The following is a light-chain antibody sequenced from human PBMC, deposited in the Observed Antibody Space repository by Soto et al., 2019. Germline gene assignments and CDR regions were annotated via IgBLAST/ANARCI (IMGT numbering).Light chain of an antibody. CDR1: SSDVGGYNY. CDR2: DFN. Sequence: QSALTQPASVSGSPGQSITISCTGTSSDVGGYNYVSWYQQHPGKAPKLMIYDFNSRPSGVSNRFSGSKSGNTASLTISGLQAEDEADYYGSSYTSSGTRVFGAGTKLTVL. V-gene: IGLV2-14*03. J-gene: IGLJ1*01. CDR3: SSYTSSGTRV.